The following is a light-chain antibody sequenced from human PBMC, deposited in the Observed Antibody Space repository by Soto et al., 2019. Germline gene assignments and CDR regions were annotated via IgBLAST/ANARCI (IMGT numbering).Light chain of an antibody. J-gene: IGKJ2*01. V-gene: IGKV3-11*01. CDR3: QQRIWPRIT. CDR2: DIS. Sequence: EIVLTQSPATLSLSPGETATLSCRASQTISRHLAWYQRKPGQAPRLLIYDISYRDTGVPARFSGSGSGTDFTLTISSLEPEDSAVYYWQQRIWPRITFGQGTRLEIK. CDR1: QTISRH.